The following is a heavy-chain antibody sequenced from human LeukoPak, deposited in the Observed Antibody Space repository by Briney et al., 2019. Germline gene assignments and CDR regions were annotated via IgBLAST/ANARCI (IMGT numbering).Heavy chain of an antibody. J-gene: IGHJ4*02. V-gene: IGHV3-7*01. CDR3: ARDSGYSSGWYPAYYFDY. D-gene: IGHD6-19*01. Sequence: PGGSLRLSCAASGFIFSSYWMSWVRQAPGKGLEWVANIKQDGSEKYYVDSVKGRFTISRDNAKNSLYLQMNSLRAEDTAVYYCARDSGYSSGWYPAYYFDYWGQGTLVTVSS. CDR2: IKQDGSEK. CDR1: GFIFSSYW.